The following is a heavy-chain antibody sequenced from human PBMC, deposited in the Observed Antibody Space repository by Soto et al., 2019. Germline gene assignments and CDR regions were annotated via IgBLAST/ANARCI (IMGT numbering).Heavy chain of an antibody. J-gene: IGHJ3*02. CDR2: IYYSGST. Sequence: SETLSLTCTVSGGSISSYYWSWIRQPPGKGLEWIGYIYYSGSTNYNPSLKSRVTISVDTSKNPFSLKLSSVTAADTAVYYCARGGASYCSGGSCYSISAFDIWGQGTMVTVSS. CDR1: GGSISSYY. D-gene: IGHD2-15*01. CDR3: ARGGASYCSGGSCYSISAFDI. V-gene: IGHV4-59*01.